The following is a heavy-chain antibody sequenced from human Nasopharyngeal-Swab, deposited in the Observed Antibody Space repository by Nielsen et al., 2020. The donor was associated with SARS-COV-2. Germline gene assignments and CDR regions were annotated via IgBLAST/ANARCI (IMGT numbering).Heavy chain of an antibody. Sequence: SETLSLTCAVFGGSISDYSWNWIRQSPGKGLEWIGRIYTSGSTNYNPSLKSRVTMSVDTSKNQFSLKLSSVTAADTAVYYCAGGSFSGVAPDDTFDYWGQGTLVTVSS. CDR2: IYTSGST. J-gene: IGHJ4*02. D-gene: IGHD1-26*01. CDR3: AGGSFSGVAPDDTFDY. CDR1: GGSISDYS. V-gene: IGHV4-4*07.